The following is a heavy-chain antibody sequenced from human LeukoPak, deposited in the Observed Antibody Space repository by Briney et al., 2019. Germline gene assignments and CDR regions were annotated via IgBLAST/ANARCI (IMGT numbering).Heavy chain of an antibody. CDR2: IIPIFGTA. D-gene: IGHD3-22*01. J-gene: IGHJ3*02. V-gene: IGHV1-69*05. Sequence: GSSVKVSCKASGGTFSSYAISWVRQAPGQGLEWMGGIIPIFGTANYAQKFQGRVTITTDESTSTAYMELSSLRPEDSAVYYCAGFFYDNSGDAFDIWGQGTMVTGSS. CDR1: GGTFSSYA. CDR3: AGFFYDNSGDAFDI.